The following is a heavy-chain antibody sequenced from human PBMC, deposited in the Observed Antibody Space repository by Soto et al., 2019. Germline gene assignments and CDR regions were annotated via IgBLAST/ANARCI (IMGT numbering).Heavy chain of an antibody. D-gene: IGHD3-3*01. CDR1: GGSFSGYY. Sequence: PSETLSLTCAVYGGSFSGYYWSWIRQPPGKGLEWIGEINHSGSTNYNPSLKSRVTISVDTSKNQFSLKLSSVTAADTAVYYCARTYDFWSGYSLGYFDYWGQGTLVTVSS. CDR3: ARTYDFWSGYSLGYFDY. V-gene: IGHV4-34*01. J-gene: IGHJ4*02. CDR2: INHSGST.